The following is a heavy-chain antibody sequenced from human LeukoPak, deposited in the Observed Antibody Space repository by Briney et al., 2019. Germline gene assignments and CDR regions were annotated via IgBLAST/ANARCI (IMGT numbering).Heavy chain of an antibody. CDR1: GFTFRSHW. Sequence: PGGSLRLSCAASGFTFRSHWMHWVRQAPGKGRVWVSRIKGDESYTNHADSVKGRFTISRDNAKNSLYLQMNSLRAEDTAVYYCARKAGTLDYYYYGMDVWGQGTTATVSS. CDR2: IKGDESYT. V-gene: IGHV3-74*01. D-gene: IGHD6-13*01. CDR3: ARKAGTLDYYYYGMDV. J-gene: IGHJ6*02.